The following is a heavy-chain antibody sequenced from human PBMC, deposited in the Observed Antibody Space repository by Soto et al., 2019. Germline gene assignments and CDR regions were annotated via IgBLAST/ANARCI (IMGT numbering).Heavy chain of an antibody. V-gene: IGHV1-69*13. J-gene: IGHJ6*02. CDR3: ASDRAAYYDSSGKYDYYYYYYGMDV. D-gene: IGHD3-22*01. CDR1: GYTFTSYD. Sequence: SVKVSCKASGYTFTSYDINWVRQATGQGLEWMGGIIPIFGTANYAQKFQGRVTITADESTNTAYMELSSLRSEDTAVYYCASDRAAYYDSSGKYDYYYYYYGMDVWGQGTTVTVSS. CDR2: IIPIFGTA.